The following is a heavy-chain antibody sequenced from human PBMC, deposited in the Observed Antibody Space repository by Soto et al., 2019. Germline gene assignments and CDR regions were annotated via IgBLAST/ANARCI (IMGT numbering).Heavy chain of an antibody. CDR1: GFTLSSYG. Sequence: GGSLRLSCAASGFTLSSYGMHWVRQAPGKGLEWVAVISYDGSNKYYADSVKGRFTISRDNSKNTLYLQMNSLRAEDTAVYYCAEVGVAVAGGDFYYYYYYGMDVWGQGTTVTVSS. CDR2: ISYDGSNK. CDR3: AEVGVAVAGGDFYYYYYYGMDV. D-gene: IGHD6-19*01. V-gene: IGHV3-30*18. J-gene: IGHJ6*02.